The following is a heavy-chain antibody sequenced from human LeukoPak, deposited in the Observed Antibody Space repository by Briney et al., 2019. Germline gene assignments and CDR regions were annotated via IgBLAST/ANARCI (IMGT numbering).Heavy chain of an antibody. J-gene: IGHJ4*02. CDR2: ISYEGSDK. D-gene: IGHD2-15*01. CDR1: GFTFSTYG. CDR3: AKRPCRGGRCYSGLDY. Sequence: HAGGSLRLSCAASGFTFSTYGMHWVRQAPGKGLEWVAAISYEGSDKYYADSVKGRFTISRDNSKNTLFLQMNSPRAEDTAVYYCAKRPCRGGRCYSGLDYWGQGTLVTVSS. V-gene: IGHV3-30*18.